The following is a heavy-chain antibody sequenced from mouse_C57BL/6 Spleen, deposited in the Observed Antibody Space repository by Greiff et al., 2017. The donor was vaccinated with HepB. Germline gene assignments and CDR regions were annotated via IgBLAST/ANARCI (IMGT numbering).Heavy chain of an antibody. CDR2: IHPNSGST. V-gene: IGHV1-64*01. CDR1: GYTFTSYW. Sequence: QVQLKQPGAELVKPGASVKLSCKASGYTFTSYWMHWVKQRPGQGLEWIGMIHPNSGSTNYNEKFKSKATLTVDKSSSTAYMQLSSLTSEDSAVYYCARWSYGSSYDYWGQGTTLTVSS. CDR3: ARWSYGSSYDY. J-gene: IGHJ2*01. D-gene: IGHD1-1*01.